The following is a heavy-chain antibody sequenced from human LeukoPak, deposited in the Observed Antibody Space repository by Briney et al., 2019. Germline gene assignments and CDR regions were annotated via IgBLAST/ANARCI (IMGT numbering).Heavy chain of an antibody. CDR1: GFTFTTYA. CDR3: AKYTPCDY. D-gene: IGHD2-2*02. Sequence: PGGSLRLSCAASGFTFTTYAMNWVRQAPGKGLEWVSVISGSGGETYYADSVKGRFTISRDNSKNTLYLQMNSLRVEDTAVYYCAKYTPCDYWGQGTLVIVPP. CDR2: ISGSGGET. J-gene: IGHJ4*02. V-gene: IGHV3-23*01.